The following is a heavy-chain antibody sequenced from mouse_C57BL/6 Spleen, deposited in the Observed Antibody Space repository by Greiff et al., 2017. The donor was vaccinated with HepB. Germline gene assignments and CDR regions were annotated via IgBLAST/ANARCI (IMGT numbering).Heavy chain of an antibody. J-gene: IGHJ4*01. CDR2: ISYSGST. Sequence: EVKLVESGPGMVKPSQSLSLTCTVTGYSITSGYDWHWIRHFPGNKLEWMGYISYSGSTNYNPSLKSRISITHDTSKNHFFLKLNSVTTEDTATYYCAREGLGYAMDYWGQGTSVTVSS. V-gene: IGHV3-1*01. CDR1: GYSITSGYD. D-gene: IGHD3-3*01. CDR3: AREGLGYAMDY.